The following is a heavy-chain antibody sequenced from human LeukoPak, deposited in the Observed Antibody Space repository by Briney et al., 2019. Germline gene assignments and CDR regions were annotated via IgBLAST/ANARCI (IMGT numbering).Heavy chain of an antibody. J-gene: IGHJ4*02. CDR2: ISYDGSNK. D-gene: IGHD3-10*01. CDR3: ARDPQLLWFGEYFGHFDY. Sequence: TGGSLRLSCAASGFTLSTYAMHWVRQAPGKGLEWVAVISYDGSNKYYAGSVKGRFTISRDNSKNTLYLQMNSLRVEDTAVYYCARDPQLLWFGEYFGHFDYWGQGTLVTVSS. V-gene: IGHV3-30-3*01. CDR1: GFTLSTYA.